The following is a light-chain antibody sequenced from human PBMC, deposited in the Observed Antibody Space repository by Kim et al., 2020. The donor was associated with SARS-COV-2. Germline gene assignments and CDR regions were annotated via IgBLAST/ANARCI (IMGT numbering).Light chain of an antibody. Sequence: GDRVTITCRANKSISSWLAWYQQKPGKAPKLLIYDASSLESGVPSRFSGSGSGTEFTLTISSLKPDDFATYYCQQYNSYWYTFGQGTKLEI. CDR3: QQYNSYWYT. J-gene: IGKJ2*01. CDR2: DAS. V-gene: IGKV1-5*01. CDR1: KSISSW.